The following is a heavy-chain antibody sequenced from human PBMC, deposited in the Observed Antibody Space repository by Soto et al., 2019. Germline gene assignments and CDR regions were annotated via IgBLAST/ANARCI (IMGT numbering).Heavy chain of an antibody. CDR3: ARGCSSTSCPYYYYYGMDV. CDR2: ISAYNGNT. Sequence: ASVKVSGKASGYTFTSSGISWVRQAPGQGLEWMGWISAYNGNTNYAQKLQGRVTMTTDTSTSTAYMELRSLRSDDTAVYYCARGCSSTSCPYYYYYGMDVWGQGTTVTVSS. CDR1: GYTFTSSG. J-gene: IGHJ6*02. D-gene: IGHD2-2*01. V-gene: IGHV1-18*04.